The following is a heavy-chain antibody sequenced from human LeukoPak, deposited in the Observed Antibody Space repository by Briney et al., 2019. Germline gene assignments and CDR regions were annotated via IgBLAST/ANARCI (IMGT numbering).Heavy chain of an antibody. CDR1: GFTFSSYS. J-gene: IGHJ3*02. CDR3: ARSTSAFDI. D-gene: IGHD1-1*01. V-gene: IGHV3-21*01. CDR2: ISSSSNHI. Sequence: GGSLRLSCAASGFTFSSYSMNWVRQAPGKGLEWVSSISSSSNHIYYADSMKGRFTISRDNAKNSLYLQMNSLRAEDTAVYYCARSTSAFDIWGQGTMVTVSS.